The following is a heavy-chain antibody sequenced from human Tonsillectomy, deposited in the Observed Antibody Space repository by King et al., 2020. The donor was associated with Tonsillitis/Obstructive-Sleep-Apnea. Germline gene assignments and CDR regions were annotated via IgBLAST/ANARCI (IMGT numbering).Heavy chain of an antibody. CDR2: INHGGST. Sequence: VQLQQWGAGLLKPSETLSLTCAVYGGSFSGYYWSWIRQSPGKGLEWIGEINHGGSTNHNPSLKSRVTISVDTSKNQFSLKLSSVTAADTAVYYCARGDIVVVVAATGKNGYYYMDVWGKGTTVTVSS. J-gene: IGHJ6*03. CDR3: ARGDIVVVVAATGKNGYYYMDV. CDR1: GGSFSGYY. V-gene: IGHV4-34*01. D-gene: IGHD2-15*01.